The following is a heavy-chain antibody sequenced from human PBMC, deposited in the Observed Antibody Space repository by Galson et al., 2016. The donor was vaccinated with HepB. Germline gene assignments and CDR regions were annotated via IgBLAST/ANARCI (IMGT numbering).Heavy chain of an antibody. CDR3: VRGGWGTRCDF. CDR1: EFTFKDYA. J-gene: IGHJ4*02. V-gene: IGHV3-23*01. CDR2: MGRGGDT. D-gene: IGHD3-16*01. Sequence: SLRLSCAASEFTFKDYAMSWIRQAPGKGLEWVSGMGRGGDTYYADSAKGRFTISRDNSKNKLYLHMNSLRAEDTAVYYCVRGGWGTRCDFGGLGTLVTVSS.